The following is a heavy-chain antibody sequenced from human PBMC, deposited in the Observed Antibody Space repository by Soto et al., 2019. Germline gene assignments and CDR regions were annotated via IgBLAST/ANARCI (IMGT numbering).Heavy chain of an antibody. CDR2: IFYTGST. Sequence: PSETLSLTCTVSGDSMNNFYWSWIRQPPGKTLEWIGNIFYTGSTTYNPSLESRITMSVDTSKNQFSLTLSSVSAGDTAVYFCAKYRRTAAERYTLNYCDRGPLGTVSS. V-gene: IGHV4-59*01. D-gene: IGHD6-13*01. CDR1: GDSMNNFY. J-gene: IGHJ4*02. CDR3: AKYRRTAAERYTLNY.